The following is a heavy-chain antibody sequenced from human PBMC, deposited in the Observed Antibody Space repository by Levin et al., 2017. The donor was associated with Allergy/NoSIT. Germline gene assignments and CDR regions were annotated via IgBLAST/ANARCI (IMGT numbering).Heavy chain of an antibody. D-gene: IGHD5-24*01. CDR1: GFTFRNFA. CDR2: INYSGGPT. CDR3: AKHSGFTYVYNDAFDV. V-gene: IGHV3-23*01. J-gene: IGHJ3*01. Sequence: GGSLRLSCAASGFTFRNFAMTWVRQAPGMGLEWVSAINYSGGPTYYADSVKGRFTLSRDNSKNTLFLEMNNLRGGDTALYYCAKHSGFTYVYNDAFDVWGQGAMVTVSS.